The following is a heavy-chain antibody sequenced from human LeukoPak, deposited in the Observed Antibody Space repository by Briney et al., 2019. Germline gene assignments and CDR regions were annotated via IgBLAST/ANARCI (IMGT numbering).Heavy chain of an antibody. CDR3: ARLPRYGDYAPEKDY. CDR2: INHSGST. D-gene: IGHD4-17*01. Sequence: SETLSLTCAVYGGSFSGYYWSWIRQPPGKGLEWIGEINHSGSTNYNPSLKSRVTISVDTSKNQFSLKLSSVTAADTAVYYCARLPRYGDYAPEKDYWGQGTLVTVSS. J-gene: IGHJ4*02. V-gene: IGHV4-34*01. CDR1: GGSFSGYY.